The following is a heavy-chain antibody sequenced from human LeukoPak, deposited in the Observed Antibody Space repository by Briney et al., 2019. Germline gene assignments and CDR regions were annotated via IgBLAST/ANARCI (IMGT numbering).Heavy chain of an antibody. CDR2: IKSKTDGGTT. D-gene: IGHD5-24*01. V-gene: IGHV3-15*01. J-gene: IGHJ4*02. CDR3: AWRDGYLRGDF. CDR1: GFTFSDAW. Sequence: PGGSLRLSCAASGFTFSDAWMTWVRQAPGKGLEWVGRIKSKTDGGTTDYTAPVKGRFTISRDDSENTLYLQMNSLKTEDTAVYYCAWRDGYLRGDFWGQGTLVTVSS.